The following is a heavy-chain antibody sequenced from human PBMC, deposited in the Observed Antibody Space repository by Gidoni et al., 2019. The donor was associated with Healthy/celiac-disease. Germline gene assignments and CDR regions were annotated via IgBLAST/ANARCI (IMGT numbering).Heavy chain of an antibody. D-gene: IGHD6-13*01. CDR3: ASSIDPLPGGSSIAAAGKEAIRYYGMDV. V-gene: IGHV4-38-2*01. Sequence: QVQLQESGPGLEKPSETQSLTCAVYGYYLSSAYYWRWIRQPPGQGLEWLGRNDPRGSTYSNTSLKNRVAISVDTYKNQFSRTLRSVTAADTAVYDCASSIDPLPGGSSIAAAGKEAIRYYGMDVWGQGTTVTVSS. J-gene: IGHJ6*02. CDR2: NDPRGST. CDR1: GYYLSSAYY.